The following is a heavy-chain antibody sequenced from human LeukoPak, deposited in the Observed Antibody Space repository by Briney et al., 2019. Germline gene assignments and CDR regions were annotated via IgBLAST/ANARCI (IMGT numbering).Heavy chain of an antibody. CDR1: GFTFSNYS. J-gene: IGHJ4*02. D-gene: IGHD6-13*01. Sequence: GGSLRLSCAASGFTFSNYSISWVRQAPGKGLEWVSAISASGGTTYYADSVKGRFTISRDNSKNTLYLQMNSLRAEDTAVYYCAKDAAAAGTWDYWGQGTLVTVSS. V-gene: IGHV3-23*01. CDR3: AKDAAAAGTWDY. CDR2: ISASGGTT.